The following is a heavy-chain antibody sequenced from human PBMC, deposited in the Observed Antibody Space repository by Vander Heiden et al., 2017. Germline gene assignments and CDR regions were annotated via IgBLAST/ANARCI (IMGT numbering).Heavy chain of an antibody. D-gene: IGHD3-22*01. CDR1: GDTFTGYY. Sequence: QVQLVQSGAEVQQPGASVQVSCKASGDTFTGYYMPWVRQAPGQGLEWMGWINPKRGGTNESQKFQGRVTMTRDTAISTAYIQIRSTRADDTAVDYYSRQVSRDYFDDWGQGTMVTVSS. V-gene: IGHV1-2*02. J-gene: IGHJ4*02. CDR2: INPKRGGT. CDR3: SRQVSRDYFDD.